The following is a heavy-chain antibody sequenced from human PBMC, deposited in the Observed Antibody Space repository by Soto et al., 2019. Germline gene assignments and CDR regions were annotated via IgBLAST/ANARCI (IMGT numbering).Heavy chain of an antibody. Sequence: SETLSLTCSVNGDSINSGSVYWSWIRQSPGKGLEYIGYITYSGSTYYNPSLKSRVTISVDTSTSTAYMELRSLRSDDTAVFYCARSPAATGTSWLDPWGQGTLVTVSS. V-gene: IGHV4-30-4*02. CDR1: GDSINSGSVY. D-gene: IGHD6-13*01. CDR3: ARSPAATGTSWLDP. J-gene: IGHJ5*02. CDR2: ITYSGST.